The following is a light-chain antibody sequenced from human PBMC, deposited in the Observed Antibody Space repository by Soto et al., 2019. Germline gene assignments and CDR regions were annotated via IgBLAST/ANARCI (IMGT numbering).Light chain of an antibody. V-gene: IGKV3-15*01. CDR3: QHYNNWPFT. CDR2: GAS. J-gene: IGKJ2*01. CDR1: QSISSN. Sequence: EIVMTQSPATLSVSPGDRATLSCRASQSISSNLAWYQQKPGQAPSLLIYGASARATGIPARFSGSGSGTEFTLTISSLHSEDYAVYYCQHYNNWPFTFGQGTNLEIK.